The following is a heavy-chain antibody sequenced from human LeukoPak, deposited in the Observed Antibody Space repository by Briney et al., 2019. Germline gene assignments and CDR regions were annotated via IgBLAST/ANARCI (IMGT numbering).Heavy chain of an antibody. V-gene: IGHV4-39*07. J-gene: IGHJ4*02. CDR1: GGSVSSSSYF. CDR3: ASGSEWAYFDY. Sequence: SETLSLTCTVSGGSVSSSSYFWGWIRQPPGSGLEGIGSIYYSVSTYYNPSLKIRVTISEDTSKNQFSLKLSSVTAADTAVYYCASGSEWAYFDYWGQGTLVTVSS. CDR2: IYYSVST. D-gene: IGHD3-10*01.